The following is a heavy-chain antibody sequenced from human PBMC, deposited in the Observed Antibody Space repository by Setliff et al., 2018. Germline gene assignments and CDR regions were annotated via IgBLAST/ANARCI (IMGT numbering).Heavy chain of an antibody. Sequence: ASVKVSCKASGYTFTSYYMHWVRQAPGQGLEWMGIINPSGGSTSYAQKFQGRVTMTRDTSISTAYMELSRLRSDDTAVYYCARAPRTYCSSTSCYKDAFDIWGQGTMVTVSS. CDR1: GYTFTSYY. CDR3: ARAPRTYCSSTSCYKDAFDI. V-gene: IGHV1-46*01. D-gene: IGHD2-2*02. CDR2: INPSGGST. J-gene: IGHJ3*02.